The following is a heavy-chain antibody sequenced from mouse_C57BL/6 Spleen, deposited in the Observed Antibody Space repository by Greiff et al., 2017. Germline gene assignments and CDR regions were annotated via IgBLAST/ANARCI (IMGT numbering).Heavy chain of an antibody. CDR3: ARPYDYDQYYFDY. D-gene: IGHD2-4*01. Sequence: VQLQQSGPELVQPGASVKIPCKASGYTFTDYNMDWVKQSPGKSLEWIGDINPNNGGTIYNQKFKGKATLTVDKSSSTAYMELRSLTSEDTAVYYCARPYDYDQYYFDYWGQGTTLTVSS. CDR2: INPNNGGT. CDR1: GYTFTDYN. J-gene: IGHJ2*01. V-gene: IGHV1-18*01.